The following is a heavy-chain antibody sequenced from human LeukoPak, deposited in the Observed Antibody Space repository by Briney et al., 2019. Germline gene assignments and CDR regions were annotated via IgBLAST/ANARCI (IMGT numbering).Heavy chain of an antibody. CDR1: GFTFSSYW. CDR3: ARRDRTGQYYFDF. J-gene: IGHJ4*02. D-gene: IGHD3/OR15-3a*01. CDR2: INSDGSST. Sequence: GGSLRLSCAASGFTFSSYWMHWVRQAPGKGLVWVSRINSDGSSTSYADSVKGRFTISRDNAKNTMFLHMNSLRVEDTAVYYCARRDRTGQYYFDFWGQGTLLTVSS. V-gene: IGHV3-74*01.